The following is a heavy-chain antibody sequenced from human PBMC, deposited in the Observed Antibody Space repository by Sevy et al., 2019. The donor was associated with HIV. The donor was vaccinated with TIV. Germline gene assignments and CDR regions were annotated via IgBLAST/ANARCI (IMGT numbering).Heavy chain of an antibody. V-gene: IGHV3-11*01. CDR1: RFTFSDYY. Sequence: GGSLRLSCAASRFTFSDYYMSWIRQAPGKGLEWLSYISSSGSPIYYEDSLKGRFTISRDNAKNSLYLQMNSLRAEDTAVYYCAREMEGVPGRAFDIWGQGTMVTVSS. J-gene: IGHJ3*02. CDR2: ISSSGSPI. D-gene: IGHD6-19*01. CDR3: AREMEGVPGRAFDI.